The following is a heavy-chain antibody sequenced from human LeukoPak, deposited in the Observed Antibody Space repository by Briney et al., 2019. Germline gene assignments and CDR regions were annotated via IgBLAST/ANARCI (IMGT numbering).Heavy chain of an antibody. CDR2: INHSGST. Sequence: PSETLSLTCAVYGGSFSGYYWSWIRQPPGKGLEWIGEINHSGSTNYNPSLKSRVTISVDTSKNQFSLKLSSVTAADTAVYYCARPRNYYGSGSYTNGAWFDPWGQGTLVTASS. J-gene: IGHJ5*02. CDR3: ARPRNYYGSGSYTNGAWFDP. V-gene: IGHV4-34*01. D-gene: IGHD3-10*01. CDR1: GGSFSGYY.